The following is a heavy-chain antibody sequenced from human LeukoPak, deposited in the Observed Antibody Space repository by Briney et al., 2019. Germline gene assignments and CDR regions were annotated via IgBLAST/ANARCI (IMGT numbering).Heavy chain of an antibody. Sequence: PGRSLRLSCAASGFAFSAYGMDWVRQAPGKGLEWVAVTWHDGTNKYYADSVKGRFTISRDNSKNTLYLQMDSLRAEDTAVYYCARGGPNWPSEPFDIWGQGTMVTVFS. V-gene: IGHV3-33*01. J-gene: IGHJ3*02. D-gene: IGHD1-1*01. CDR1: GFAFSAYG. CDR3: ARGGPNWPSEPFDI. CDR2: TWHDGTNK.